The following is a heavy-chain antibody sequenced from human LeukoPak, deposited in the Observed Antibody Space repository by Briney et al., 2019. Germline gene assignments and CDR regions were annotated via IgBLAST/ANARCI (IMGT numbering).Heavy chain of an antibody. V-gene: IGHV4-59*12. Sequence: ASETLSLTCTVSGASISSYYWSWIRQPPGKGLEWIGYIYYSGSTNYNPSLKSRVTISVDTSKNQFSLKLSSVTAADTAVYYCASGYSGFSPPYYFDYWGQGTLVTVSS. CDR1: GASISSYY. CDR2: IYYSGST. CDR3: ASGYSGFSPPYYFDY. J-gene: IGHJ4*02. D-gene: IGHD5-12*01.